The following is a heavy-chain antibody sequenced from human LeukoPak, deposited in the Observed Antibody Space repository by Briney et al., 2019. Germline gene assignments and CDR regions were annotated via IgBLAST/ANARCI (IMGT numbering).Heavy chain of an antibody. D-gene: IGHD3-22*01. CDR3: ARVFLLAVGRYDSSGYFDY. V-gene: IGHV4-39*07. J-gene: IGHJ4*02. CDR1: GGSFSSSSYS. CDR2: IYYSGST. Sequence: SETLSLTCTVSGGSFSSSSYSWGWIRQPPGKGLEWIGSIYYSGSTYYNPSLKSRLTMSIDTSKNQFSLKVNSVTAADTAVYYCARVFLLAVGRYDSSGYFDYWGQGTLVTVSS.